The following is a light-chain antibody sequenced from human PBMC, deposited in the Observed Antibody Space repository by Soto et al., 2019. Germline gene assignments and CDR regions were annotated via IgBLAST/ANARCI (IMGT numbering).Light chain of an antibody. J-gene: IGKJ4*01. CDR3: QQSYSTPLT. V-gene: IGKV1-39*01. Sequence: EIQMTQSRSTLSASVGDRVTITCRASQSISSNLNWYQQKPGKAPKLLIYAASSLQSGVPSRFSGGGSGTDFTLTISSLQPEDFATYSCQQSYSTPLTFGGGTKVDIK. CDR1: QSISSN. CDR2: AAS.